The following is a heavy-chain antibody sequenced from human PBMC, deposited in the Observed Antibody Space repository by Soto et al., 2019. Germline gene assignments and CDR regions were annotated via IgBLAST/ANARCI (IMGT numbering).Heavy chain of an antibody. Sequence: QVQLQKWSAGLLKPSETLSLTCAVYGGSFSGYDWSWIRQPPGKGLEWIGEINHSGSTNYNPPLKSRVTISVDTFKNQFSLKLSSVTAADTAVYYCAGVIPHNWFDPWGQGTLVTVSS. CDR3: AGVIPHNWFDP. J-gene: IGHJ5*02. CDR2: INHSGST. D-gene: IGHD3-16*02. V-gene: IGHV4-34*01. CDR1: GGSFSGYD.